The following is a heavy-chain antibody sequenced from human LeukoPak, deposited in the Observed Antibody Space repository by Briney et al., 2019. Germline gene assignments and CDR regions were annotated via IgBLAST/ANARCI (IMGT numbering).Heavy chain of an antibody. D-gene: IGHD1-14*01. CDR3: ARQRDRYYFDY. CDR2: FYSGGST. V-gene: IGHV3-66*02. CDR1: GFTVNSNY. J-gene: IGHJ4*02. Sequence: PGGSLRLSCAASGFTVNSNYMSWVRQAPGKGLEWVSVFYSGGSTYYADSVKGRFTLSRDNSKNTLYLQMNSLRAEDTAVYYCARQRDRYYFDYWGQGTLVTVSS.